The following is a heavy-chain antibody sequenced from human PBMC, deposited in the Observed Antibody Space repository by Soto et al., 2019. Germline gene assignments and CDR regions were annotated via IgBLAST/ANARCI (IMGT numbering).Heavy chain of an antibody. V-gene: IGHV3-23*01. CDR1: GFTISSYA. J-gene: IGHJ6*02. CDR2: ISGSGGST. Sequence: GGSLRLSYAASGFTISSYAMSWVRQDPGKGLEWVSAISGSGGSTYYADSVKGRFTISRDNSKNTLYLQMNSLRAEGTAVYYCAKATAYYDFWSGSNPSGMDVWGQGTTVPVS. CDR3: AKATAYYDFWSGSNPSGMDV. D-gene: IGHD3-3*01.